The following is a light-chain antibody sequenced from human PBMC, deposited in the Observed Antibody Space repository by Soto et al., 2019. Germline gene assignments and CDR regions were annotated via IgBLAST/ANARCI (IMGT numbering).Light chain of an antibody. CDR2: DNN. Sequence: QSVLTQPPLVSAAPGQKVTISCSGSSSNIGNNYVSWYQQLPGTAPKLLIYDNNKRPSGIPDRFSGSKSGTSATLGITGLQTGDEADYYCGTWDSGLSAVVFGGGTKLTVL. V-gene: IGLV1-51*01. J-gene: IGLJ3*02. CDR1: SSNIGNNY. CDR3: GTWDSGLSAVV.